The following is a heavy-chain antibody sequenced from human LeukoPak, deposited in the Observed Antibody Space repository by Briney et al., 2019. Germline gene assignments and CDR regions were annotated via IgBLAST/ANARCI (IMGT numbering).Heavy chain of an antibody. CDR3: ATIEVPGYCSGGSCYSSLYYFDY. CDR1: GYTLTELS. CDR2: FDPEDGET. V-gene: IGHV1-24*01. D-gene: IGHD2-15*01. Sequence: ASVKGSCKVSGYTLTELSMHWVRQAPGKGLEWMGGFDPEDGETIYAQKFQGRVTMTEDTSTDTAYMELSSLRSEDTAVYYCATIEVPGYCSGGSCYSSLYYFDYWGQGALVTVSS. J-gene: IGHJ4*02.